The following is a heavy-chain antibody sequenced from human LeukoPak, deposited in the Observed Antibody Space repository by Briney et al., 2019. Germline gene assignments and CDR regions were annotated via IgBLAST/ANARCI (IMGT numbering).Heavy chain of an antibody. J-gene: IGHJ5*02. V-gene: IGHV1-2*02. CDR2: INPNSGGT. Sequence: ASVKVSCKASGYTFTGYYMHWVRQAPGQGLEWMGWINPNSGGTNYAQKFQGRVTMTRDTSISTAYMELSRLRSDDTAVYYCARTSFSYYYGSGSYGLDPWGQGTLVTVSS. D-gene: IGHD3-10*01. CDR1: GYTFTGYY. CDR3: ARTSFSYYYGSGSYGLDP.